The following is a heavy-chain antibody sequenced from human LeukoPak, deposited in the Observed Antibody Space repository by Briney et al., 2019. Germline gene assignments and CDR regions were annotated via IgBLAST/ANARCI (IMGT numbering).Heavy chain of an antibody. J-gene: IGHJ4*02. V-gene: IGHV4-59*01. CDR2: IYYSGST. Sequence: SETLSLTCTVSGGSISSYYWSWIRQPAGKGLEWIGYIYYSGSTNYNPSLKSRVTISVDTSKNQFSLKLSSVTAADTAVYYCARGLLLSYFDYWGQGTLVTVSS. D-gene: IGHD2-15*01. CDR1: GGSISSYY. CDR3: ARGLLLSYFDY.